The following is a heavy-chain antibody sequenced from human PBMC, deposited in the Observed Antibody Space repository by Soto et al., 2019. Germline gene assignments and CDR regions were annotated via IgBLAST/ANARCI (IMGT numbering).Heavy chain of an antibody. CDR2: IYTSGST. CDR3: ARDGSSSWDNWFDP. J-gene: IGHJ5*02. Sequence: SETVSLTCTVSGGSISSYYWSWIRQPAGKGLEWIGRIYTSGSTNYNPSLKSRVTMSVDTSKNQFSLKLSSVTAADTAVYYCARDGSSSWDNWFDPWGQGTLVTVSS. D-gene: IGHD6-13*01. CDR1: GGSISSYY. V-gene: IGHV4-4*07.